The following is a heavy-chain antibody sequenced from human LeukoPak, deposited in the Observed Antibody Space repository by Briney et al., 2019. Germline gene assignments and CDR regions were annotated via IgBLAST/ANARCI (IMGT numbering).Heavy chain of an antibody. Sequence: PSETLSLTCTVSGGSISSSSRYWGWIRQPPGKGLEWIGSIFYSGSTYYNPSLKSRVTISVDTSKNQFSLKLSSVTAADTAVYYCARAYHNWYFDLWGRGTLVTVSS. CDR3: ARAYHNWYFDL. D-gene: IGHD2-2*01. V-gene: IGHV4-39*07. J-gene: IGHJ2*01. CDR1: GGSISSSSRY. CDR2: IFYSGST.